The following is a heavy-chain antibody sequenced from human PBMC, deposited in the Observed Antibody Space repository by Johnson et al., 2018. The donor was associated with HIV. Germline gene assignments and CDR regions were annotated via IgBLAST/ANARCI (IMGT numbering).Heavy chain of an antibody. CDR2: ISVSGGST. CDR3: AKDQGGSYPYDAFDI. Sequence: MQLVESGGGVVQPGRSLRLSCAATGFTFNSYAMHWVRQAPGKGLEWVSAISVSGGSTYYADSVKGRFTISRDNSKNTLYLQMNSLRAEDTAVYYSAKDQGGSYPYDAFDIWGQGTMVTVSS. D-gene: IGHD1-26*01. CDR1: GFTFNSYA. J-gene: IGHJ3*02. V-gene: IGHV3-23*04.